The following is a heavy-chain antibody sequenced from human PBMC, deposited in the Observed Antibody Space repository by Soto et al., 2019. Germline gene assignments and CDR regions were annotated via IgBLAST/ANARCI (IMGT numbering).Heavy chain of an antibody. CDR2: INEDESEK. V-gene: IGHV3-7*05. D-gene: IGHD4-4*01. CDR1: GFTFRSYW. CDR3: ARGDFYSGDL. Sequence: EVQLVESGGGLVQPGGSLRLSCVASGFTFRSYWVSWVRQAPGKGLEWVANINEDESEKNYVDSVKGRFTISRDNAKNSLYLQMNSLRAEDTAMYFCARGDFYSGDLWGQGTLVTVSP. J-gene: IGHJ5*02.